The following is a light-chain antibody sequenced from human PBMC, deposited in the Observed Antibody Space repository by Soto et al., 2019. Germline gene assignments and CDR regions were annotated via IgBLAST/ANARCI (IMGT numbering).Light chain of an antibody. V-gene: IGKV3-20*01. CDR3: QQYKNWPL. CDR2: GTS. CDR1: QSVSSSS. Sequence: ETVLTQSPGTLSLSPGERATLSCRASQSVSSSSLAWYQQRPGQAPRLLIYGTSSRATGIPDRFSGSGSGTDFTLTISSLQSEDFAVYYCQQYKNWPLFGQGTRLEIK. J-gene: IGKJ5*01.